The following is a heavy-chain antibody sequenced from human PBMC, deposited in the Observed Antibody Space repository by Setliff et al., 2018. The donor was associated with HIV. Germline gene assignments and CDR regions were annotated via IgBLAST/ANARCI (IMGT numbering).Heavy chain of an antibody. CDR1: GYSISSGYY. Sequence: PSETLSLTCAVSGYSISSGYYWGWIRQPPGKGLEWIGSIYHSGSTYYNPSLKSRVTISLDTSQNQFSLKLSSVTAADTAVYYCARRSGYAEDYWGQRTLVTGLL. CDR2: IYHSGST. D-gene: IGHD5-12*01. V-gene: IGHV4-38-2*01. J-gene: IGHJ4*02. CDR3: ARRSGYAEDY.